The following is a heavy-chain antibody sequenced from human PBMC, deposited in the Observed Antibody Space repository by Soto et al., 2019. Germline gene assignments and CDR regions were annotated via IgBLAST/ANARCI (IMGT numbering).Heavy chain of an antibody. Sequence: GSLRLSCTASGFTFGDYAMSWVRQAPGKGLEWVGFIRSKAYGGTTEYAASVKGRFTISRDDSKSIAYLQMNSLKTEDTAVYYCTSPSFEYRRSLWFDPWDQGTLVTVSS. J-gene: IGHJ5*02. V-gene: IGHV3-49*04. CDR2: IRSKAYGGTT. D-gene: IGHD6-6*01. CDR1: GFTFGDYA. CDR3: TSPSFEYRRSLWFDP.